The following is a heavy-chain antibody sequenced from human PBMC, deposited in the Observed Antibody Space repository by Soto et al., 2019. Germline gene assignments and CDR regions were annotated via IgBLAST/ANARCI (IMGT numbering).Heavy chain of an antibody. V-gene: IGHV4-59*08. CDR2: IYYSGST. J-gene: IGHJ4*02. Sequence: SETLSLTCTVSGGSISSYYWSWIRQPPGKGLEWIGYIYYSGSTNYNPSLKSRVTISVDTSKNQFSLKLSSVTAADTAVYYCARRTSSAWYFCDYWGLGTLVTVSS. CDR1: GGSISSYY. D-gene: IGHD6-19*01. CDR3: ARRTSSAWYFCDY.